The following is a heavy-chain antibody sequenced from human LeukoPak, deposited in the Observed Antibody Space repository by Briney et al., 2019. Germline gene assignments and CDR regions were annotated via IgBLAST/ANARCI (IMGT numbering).Heavy chain of an antibody. V-gene: IGHV3-30*18. J-gene: IGHJ6*02. CDR3: AKDSVVGMDV. CDR2: ISYDGSNK. Sequence: GGSLRLSCAASGFTFSSSAMSWVRQAPGKGLEWVAVISYDGSNKYYADSVKGRFTISRDNSKNTLYLQMNSLRAEDTAVYYCAKDSVVGMDVWGQGTTVTVSS. CDR1: GFTFSSSA.